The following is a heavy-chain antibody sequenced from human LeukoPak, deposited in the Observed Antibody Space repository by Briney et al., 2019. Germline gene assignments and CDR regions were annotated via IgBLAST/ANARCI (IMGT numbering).Heavy chain of an antibody. CDR1: GFTFSSYA. D-gene: IGHD3-10*01. Sequence: GGSLRLSCAASGFTFSSYAMSWVRQAPGKGLEWVSAISGSGGSTYYADSVKGRFTSSRDNSKNTLHLQMNSLRAEDTAVYYCAKDSARLARGEFDPWGQGTLVTVSS. CDR2: ISGSGGST. CDR3: AKDSARLARGEFDP. V-gene: IGHV3-23*01. J-gene: IGHJ5*02.